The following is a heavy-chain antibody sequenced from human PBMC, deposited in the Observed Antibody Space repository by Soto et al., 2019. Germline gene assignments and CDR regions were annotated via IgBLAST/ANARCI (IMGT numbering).Heavy chain of an antibody. V-gene: IGHV3-21*06. Sequence: GGSLRLACAAAGFTFTRDSINWVRQAPGKGLEWVSSISITTNYIYYGDSMKGRFTISRDNAKNSLYLEMNSLRAEDTAVYYCARESEDLTSNFDYWGQGTLVTVSS. CDR3: ARESEDLTSNFDY. J-gene: IGHJ4*02. CDR2: ISITTNYI. CDR1: GFTFTRDS.